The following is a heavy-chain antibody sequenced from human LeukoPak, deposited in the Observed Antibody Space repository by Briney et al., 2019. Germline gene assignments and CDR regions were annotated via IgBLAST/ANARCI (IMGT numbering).Heavy chain of an antibody. CDR1: GFTFSDYY. V-gene: IGHV3-7*01. Sequence: GGSLRLSCAVSGFTFSDYYMSWVRQAPGEGLEWVANIKQDGSEKYYVDSVKGRFTISRDNAKNSLYLQMNSLRAEDTAVYYCARVKLWFGELSHFDYWGQGTLVTVSS. J-gene: IGHJ4*02. D-gene: IGHD3-10*01. CDR3: ARVKLWFGELSHFDY. CDR2: IKQDGSEK.